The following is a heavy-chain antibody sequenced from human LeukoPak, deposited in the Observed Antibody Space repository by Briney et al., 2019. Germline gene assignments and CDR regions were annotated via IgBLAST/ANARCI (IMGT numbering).Heavy chain of an antibody. CDR3: ARHYGSGKEYYYHGMDV. CDR1: EFTFSYYS. Sequence: GGSLRLSCAASEFTFSYYSMNWVRQAPGKGLEWVSSISSSSSYIYYADSVKGRFTISRDNAKNSLYLQMNSLRAEDTAVYYCARHYGSGKEYYYHGMDVWGQGTTVTVS. V-gene: IGHV3-21*01. J-gene: IGHJ6*02. D-gene: IGHD3-10*01. CDR2: ISSSSSYI.